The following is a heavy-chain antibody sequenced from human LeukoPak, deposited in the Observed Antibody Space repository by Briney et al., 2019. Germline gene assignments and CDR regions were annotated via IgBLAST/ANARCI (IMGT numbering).Heavy chain of an antibody. V-gene: IGHV3-23*01. D-gene: IGHD3-22*01. Sequence: GGSLRLSCAASGFPFSSYAMSWVRKAPGKGLGWVSAISGSGGSTYYADSVKGRFTISRDNSKNTLYLQMNSLRAEDTAVYYCAKDESGYYYDSSGYPDYWGQGTLVTVSS. CDR3: AKDESGYYYDSSGYPDY. J-gene: IGHJ4*02. CDR2: ISGSGGST. CDR1: GFPFSSYA.